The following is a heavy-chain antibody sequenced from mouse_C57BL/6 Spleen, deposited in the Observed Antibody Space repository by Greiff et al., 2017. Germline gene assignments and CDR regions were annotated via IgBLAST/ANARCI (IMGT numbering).Heavy chain of an antibody. CDR3: AREGDGNYGVDY. J-gene: IGHJ2*01. D-gene: IGHD2-1*01. Sequence: VQLKESGPGLVKPSQSLSLTCSVTGYSITSGYYWNWIRQFPGNKLEWMGYISYDGSNNYNPSLKNRISITRDTSKNQFFLKLNSVTTEDTATYYCAREGDGNYGVDYWGQGTTLTVSS. V-gene: IGHV3-6*01. CDR2: ISYDGSN. CDR1: GYSITSGYY.